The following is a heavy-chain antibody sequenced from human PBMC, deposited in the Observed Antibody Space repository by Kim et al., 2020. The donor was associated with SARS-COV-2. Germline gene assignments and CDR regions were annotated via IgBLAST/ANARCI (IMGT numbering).Heavy chain of an antibody. V-gene: IGHV3-23*01. D-gene: IGHD2-15*01. Sequence: GGSLRLSCAASGFTFWSYAMHWVRQAPGKGLEWVSVISGSGGSTYYADSVKGRFTISRDNSKNTVYLQMNSLRAEDTAAYYCAKPEGVLGYCSSGSCHGYALDIWGQGTGVTVSS. J-gene: IGHJ3*02. CDR1: GFTFWSYA. CDR2: ISGSGGST. CDR3: AKPEGVLGYCSSGSCHGYALDI.